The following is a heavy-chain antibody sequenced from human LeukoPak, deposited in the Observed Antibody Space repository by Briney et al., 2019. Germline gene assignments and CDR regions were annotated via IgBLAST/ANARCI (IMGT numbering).Heavy chain of an antibody. CDR2: ISSSSSYI. D-gene: IGHD1-26*01. Sequence: GGSLRLSCAASGFTFSSYIMNWVRQAPGKGLEWVSSISSSSSYIYYADSVKGRFTISRDNAKNSLYLQMNSLRAEDTAVYYCARATGGSYSDAFDIWGQGTMVTVSS. CDR1: GFTFSSYI. CDR3: ARATGGSYSDAFDI. V-gene: IGHV3-21*01. J-gene: IGHJ3*02.